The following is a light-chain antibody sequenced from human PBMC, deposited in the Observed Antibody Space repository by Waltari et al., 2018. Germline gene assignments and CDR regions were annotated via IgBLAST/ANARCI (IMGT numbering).Light chain of an antibody. Sequence: DIQITQSPSSLSASVGDRVTITCRASQSISSYLNWYQQKPGKAPKLLIYAASSLQSGVPSRFSGSGSGTDFTLTISSLQPEEFATYYCQQSYSTPLTFGGGTKVEIK. CDR2: AAS. CDR1: QSISSY. CDR3: QQSYSTPLT. J-gene: IGKJ4*01. V-gene: IGKV1-39*01.